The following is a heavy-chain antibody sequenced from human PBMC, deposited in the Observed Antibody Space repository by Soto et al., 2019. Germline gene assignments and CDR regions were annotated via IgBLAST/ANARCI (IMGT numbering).Heavy chain of an antibody. CDR3: AGGGQWELLGGGYYYYYGMDV. V-gene: IGHV1-3*01. J-gene: IGHJ6*02. CDR1: GYTFTSYA. D-gene: IGHD1-26*01. Sequence: ASVKVSFKASGYTFTSYAMHWLRQAPGQRLEWMGWINAGNGNTKYSQKFQGRVTITRDTSASTAYMELSSLRSEDTAVYYCAGGGQWELLGGGYYYYYGMDVWGQGTTVTVSS. CDR2: INAGNGNT.